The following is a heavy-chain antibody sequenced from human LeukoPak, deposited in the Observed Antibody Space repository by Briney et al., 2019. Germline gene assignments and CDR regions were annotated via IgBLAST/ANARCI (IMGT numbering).Heavy chain of an antibody. V-gene: IGHV3-21*01. D-gene: IGHD6-13*01. CDR3: ARGLAAAGTRGPY. J-gene: IGHJ4*02. Sequence: GGSLRLSFATSGFIFSSDSMIWVRQAPGKGLEWVSSISSTGAYIYYADSLKGRFTISRDNAKNSLYLQMNSLRADDTAVYYCARGLAAAGTRGPYWGQGTLVTVSS. CDR1: GFIFSSDS. CDR2: ISSTGAYI.